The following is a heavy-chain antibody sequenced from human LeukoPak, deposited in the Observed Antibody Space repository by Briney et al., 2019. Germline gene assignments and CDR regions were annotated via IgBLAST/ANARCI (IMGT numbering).Heavy chain of an antibody. CDR3: ASSLTPGDGYNSRPFDY. CDR2: ISNSSSYT. D-gene: IGHD5-24*01. J-gene: IGHJ4*02. Sequence: GGSLRLSCAASGFTFSDYYMSWIRQAPGKGLEWVSYISNSSSYTKYADSVEGRFTISRDNAKNSLHLQMNSLRAEDTAVYYCASSLTPGDGYNSRPFDYWGQGTLVTVSS. CDR1: GFTFSDYY. V-gene: IGHV3-11*06.